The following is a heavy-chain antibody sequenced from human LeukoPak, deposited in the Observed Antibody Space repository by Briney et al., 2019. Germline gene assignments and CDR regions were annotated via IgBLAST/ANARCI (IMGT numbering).Heavy chain of an antibody. J-gene: IGHJ4*02. CDR1: SGSISSSNYY. V-gene: IGHV4-39*07. CDR2: ISYSGGT. D-gene: IGHD5-24*01. CDR3: VRGIRNYNYGLDY. Sequence: SETLSLTCTVSSGSISSSNYYWAWIRQPPGKGLQWTGSISYSGGTYYNPSLKSRVAISVATSKNQFSLNLTSVTAADTAVYHCVRGIRNYNYGLDYWGQGTLVTVSS.